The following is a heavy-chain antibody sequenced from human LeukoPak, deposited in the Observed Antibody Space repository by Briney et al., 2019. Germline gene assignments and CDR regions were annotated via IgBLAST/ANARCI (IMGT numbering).Heavy chain of an antibody. J-gene: IGHJ4*02. Sequence: SETLSLTCTVSGGSISSGGYYWSWIRQHPGKGLEWIGYIYYSGSTYYNPSLKSRVTISVDTSKNQFSLKLSSVTAADTAVYYCARWLQLRDYFDYWGQETLVTVSS. CDR1: GGSISSGGYY. CDR3: ARWLQLRDYFDY. CDR2: IYYSGST. V-gene: IGHV4-31*03. D-gene: IGHD5-24*01.